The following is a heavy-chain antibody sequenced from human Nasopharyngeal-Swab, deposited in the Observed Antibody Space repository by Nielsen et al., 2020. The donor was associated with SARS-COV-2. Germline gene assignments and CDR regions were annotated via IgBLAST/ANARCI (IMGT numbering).Heavy chain of an antibody. D-gene: IGHD3-10*01. Sequence: VRQAPGKGLEWVSAISGSGGSTYYADSVKGRFTISRGNSKNTLYLQMNSLRAEDTAVYYCANPPLTYYYGSGSSNYWGQGTLVTVSS. V-gene: IGHV3-23*01. CDR3: ANPPLTYYYGSGSSNY. CDR2: ISGSGGST. J-gene: IGHJ4*02.